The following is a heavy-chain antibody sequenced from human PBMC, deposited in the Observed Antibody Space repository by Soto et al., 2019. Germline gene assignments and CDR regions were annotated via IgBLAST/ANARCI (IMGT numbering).Heavy chain of an antibody. CDR3: ARKGIAARPGYYYYGMDV. CDR2: IIPIFGTA. V-gene: IGHV1-69*13. Sequence: ASVKVSCKASGGTFSSYAISWVRQAPGQGLEWMGGIIPIFGTANYAQKFQGRVTITADESTSTAYMELSSLRSEDTAVYYCARKGIAARPGYYYYGMDVWGQGTTVTVSS. J-gene: IGHJ6*02. D-gene: IGHD6-6*01. CDR1: GGTFSSYA.